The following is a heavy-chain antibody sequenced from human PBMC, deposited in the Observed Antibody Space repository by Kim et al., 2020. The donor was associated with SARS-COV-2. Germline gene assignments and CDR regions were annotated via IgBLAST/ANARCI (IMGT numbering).Heavy chain of an antibody. Sequence: GGSLRLSCAASGFTFSSYAMHWVRQAPGKGLEWVAVISYDGSNKYYVDSVKGRFTISRDNSKNTLYLQMNSLRAEDTAVYYCARQYGSGSSYYYYGMDVWGRGTTLSVSS. CDR2: ISYDGSNK. CDR3: ARQYGSGSSYYYYGMDV. J-gene: IGHJ6*02. V-gene: IGHV3-30*04. D-gene: IGHD3-10*01. CDR1: GFTFSSYA.